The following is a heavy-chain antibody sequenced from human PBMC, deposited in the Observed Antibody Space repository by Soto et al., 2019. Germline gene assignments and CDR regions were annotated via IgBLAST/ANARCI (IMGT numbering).Heavy chain of an antibody. Sequence: EVQLLESGGGLVQPGGSLRLSCAASGFIFRSHAITWVRQAPGKGLEWVSTISSSADNTYYADSVKGRFTISRDNSKNTLYLQMNSCGVEDTAVYCCARGGWGDSCGCDYWGQGALVTVSS. CDR2: ISSSADNT. D-gene: IGHD6-19*01. CDR3: ARGGWGDSCGCDY. J-gene: IGHJ4*02. CDR1: GFIFRSHA. V-gene: IGHV3-23*01.